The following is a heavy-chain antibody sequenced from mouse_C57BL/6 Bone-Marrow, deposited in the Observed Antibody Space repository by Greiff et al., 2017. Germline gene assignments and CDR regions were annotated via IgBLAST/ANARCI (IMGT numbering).Heavy chain of an antibody. D-gene: IGHD1-1*01. CDR1: GFSLTSYG. CDR2: IWRGGST. V-gene: IGHV2-5*01. Sequence: QVQLKQSGPGLVQPSQSLSITCTVSGFSLTSYGVHWVRQSPGKGLEWLGVIWRGGSTDYNAAFMSRLSITKDNSKSQVFFKMNSLQADDTAIYYCAKNCHYGSSYWYFDVWGTGTTVTVSS. J-gene: IGHJ1*03. CDR3: AKNCHYGSSYWYFDV.